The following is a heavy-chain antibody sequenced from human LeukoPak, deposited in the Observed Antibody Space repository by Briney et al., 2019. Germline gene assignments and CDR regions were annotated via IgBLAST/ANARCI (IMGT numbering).Heavy chain of an antibody. Sequence: PGGSLRLSCAAFGFTFSSYGMHWVRQAPGKGLKWVAFYADSVKGRFTISRDNSKNTLYLQMNSLRAEDTAGYYCAKGRYYNILTGYYVRRGLDYWGLGTLVTVSS. CDR3: AKGRYYNILTGYYVRRGLDY. V-gene: IGHV3-30*02. J-gene: IGHJ4*02. D-gene: IGHD3-9*01. CDR1: GFTFSSYG.